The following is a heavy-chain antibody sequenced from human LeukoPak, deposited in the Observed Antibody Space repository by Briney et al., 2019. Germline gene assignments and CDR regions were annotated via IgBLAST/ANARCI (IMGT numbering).Heavy chain of an antibody. Sequence: SETLSLTCSVSGASIRNTSIFYWGWIRQPPGKGLEWIGSIYYSGHTYYNPSLNSRVTISVDTSRNLFSLRMTSVPATDTAIYYCAASTAVAGPFDSWGQGALVTVSS. J-gene: IGHJ4*02. V-gene: IGHV4-39*02. CDR2: IYYSGHT. D-gene: IGHD6-19*01. CDR1: GASIRNTSIFY. CDR3: AASTAVAGPFDS.